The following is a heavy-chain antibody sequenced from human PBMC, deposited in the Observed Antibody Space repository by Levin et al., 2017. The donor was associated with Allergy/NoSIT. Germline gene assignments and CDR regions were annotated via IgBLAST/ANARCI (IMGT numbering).Heavy chain of an antibody. CDR2: IIPIIGRA. Sequence: SVKVSCKASGGTFGSCALSWVRQAPGQGLEWLGRIIPIIGRANYPQKFQGRVRINADESTNTAYMELSSLRSEDTAVYYCARSREFGDSSSWYFDLWGRGTLVSVSS. CDR1: GGTFGSCA. CDR3: ARSREFGDSSSWYFDL. D-gene: IGHD6-6*01. J-gene: IGHJ2*01. V-gene: IGHV1-69*11.